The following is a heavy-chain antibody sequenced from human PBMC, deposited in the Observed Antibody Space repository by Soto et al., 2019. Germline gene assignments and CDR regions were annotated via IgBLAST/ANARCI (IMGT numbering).Heavy chain of an antibody. CDR3: ARCQLNYMRATYYFDS. CDR1: GGTFTNSA. J-gene: IGHJ4*02. D-gene: IGHD3-10*01. Sequence: QVQLVQSGAEVMKPGSSVKVSCKTSGGTFTNSAFSWVRQAPGQGPEWMGGIIPVLDTANYAQKFLGRLTIAADESTNTVHMELTGLRSGDTAIYFCARCQLNYMRATYYFDSWGQGTLVTVSS. CDR2: IIPVLDTA. V-gene: IGHV1-69*01.